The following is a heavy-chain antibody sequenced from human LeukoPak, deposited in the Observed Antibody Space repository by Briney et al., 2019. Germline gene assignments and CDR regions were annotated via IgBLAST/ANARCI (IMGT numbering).Heavy chain of an antibody. V-gene: IGHV3-7*01. CDR1: GFTFSRYW. D-gene: IGHD3-9*01. CDR3: ARAALNYDRLTGYYPQYYFDY. CDR2: IKQDGGLQ. Sequence: GGSLRLSCAASGFTFSRYWVTWVRQAPGKGLEWVATIKQDGGLQYYVDSVEGRFTTSRDNAKNSLSLQMSSLRAEDTAVYYCARAALNYDRLTGYYPQYYFDYWGRGTLVTVSS. J-gene: IGHJ4*02.